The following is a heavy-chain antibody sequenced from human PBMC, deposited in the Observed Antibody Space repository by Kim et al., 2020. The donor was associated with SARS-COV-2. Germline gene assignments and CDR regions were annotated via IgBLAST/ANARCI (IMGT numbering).Heavy chain of an antibody. D-gene: IGHD3-22*01. CDR3: ARLLRPGGWTRDAFDI. CDR1: GGTFSSYA. J-gene: IGHJ3*02. Sequence: SVKVSCKASGGTFSSYAISWVRQAPGQGLEWMGGIIPIFGTANYAQKFQGRVTITADESTSTAYMELSSLRSEDTAVYYCARLLRPGGWTRDAFDIWGQGTMVTVSS. V-gene: IGHV1-69*13. CDR2: IIPIFGTA.